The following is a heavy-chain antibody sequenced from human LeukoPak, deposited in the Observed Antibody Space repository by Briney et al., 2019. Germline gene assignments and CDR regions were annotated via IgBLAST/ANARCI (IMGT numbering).Heavy chain of an antibody. J-gene: IGHJ6*02. Sequence: GASVKVSCKASGNTFTSYDINWVRQATGQGLEWMGWMNPNSGITGYAQKFRGRLTMTRNTSIGTAYMELSSLRSEDTAVYYCARPRQLWSYGMDVWGQGTTVTVSS. D-gene: IGHD5-18*01. CDR2: MNPNSGIT. CDR1: GNTFTSYD. CDR3: ARPRQLWSYGMDV. V-gene: IGHV1-8*01.